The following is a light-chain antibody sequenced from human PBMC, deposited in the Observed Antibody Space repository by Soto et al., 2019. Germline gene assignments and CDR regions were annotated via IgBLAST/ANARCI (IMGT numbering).Light chain of an antibody. V-gene: IGLV2-14*01. CDR1: SSDIGNYDF. Sequence: QSALTQPASVSGSPGQSITISCTGTSSDIGNYDFVSWYQQVPGTAPKAMIYEVSSRPSGFSNRFSGSKSGNTASLTISGRQAEDEAYYYCSSYTTSTSFILFGGGTKLTVL. J-gene: IGLJ2*01. CDR2: EVS. CDR3: SSYTTSTSFIL.